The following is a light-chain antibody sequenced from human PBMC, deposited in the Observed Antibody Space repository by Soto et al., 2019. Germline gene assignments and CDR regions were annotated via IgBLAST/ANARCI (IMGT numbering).Light chain of an antibody. Sequence: QSVLTQPASVSGSPGQSITISCTGTSSDVGGYNYVSWYQQHPGKAPKLMIYDVSNRPSGVSNRFSGSKSGNMASLTISGLQAEDEADCYCSSYTSSSTVLFGGGTKVTVL. CDR2: DVS. CDR1: SSDVGGYNY. J-gene: IGLJ2*01. V-gene: IGLV2-14*01. CDR3: SSYTSSSTVL.